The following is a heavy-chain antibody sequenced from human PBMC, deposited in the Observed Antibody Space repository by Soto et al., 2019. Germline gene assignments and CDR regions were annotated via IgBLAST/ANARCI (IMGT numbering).Heavy chain of an antibody. J-gene: IGHJ4*02. V-gene: IGHV4-59*12. Sequence: QVQLQESGPGLVKPSETLSLTCTVSGGSISSYYWSWIRQPPGKGLEWIGYIYYSGSTNYNPSLKRRVTTSVDTPKNQLSLKLSFVTAADTAVYYCARETYGSGPYFDHWGQGTLVTVSS. CDR1: GGSISSYY. CDR3: ARETYGSGPYFDH. D-gene: IGHD3-10*01. CDR2: IYYSGST.